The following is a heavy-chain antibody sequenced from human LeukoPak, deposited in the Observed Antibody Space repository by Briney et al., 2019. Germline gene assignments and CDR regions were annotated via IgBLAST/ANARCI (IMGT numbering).Heavy chain of an antibody. Sequence: SETLSLTCTVSGGSISSSSYYWGWIRQPPGKGLEWIGSIYYSGSTYYNPSLKSRVTISVDTSKNQFSLKLSSVTAADTAVYYCARDRYGGSYYQGDGYFDYWGQGTLVTVSS. CDR3: ARDRYGGSYYQGDGYFDY. D-gene: IGHD1-26*01. CDR2: IYYSGST. J-gene: IGHJ4*02. V-gene: IGHV4-39*07. CDR1: GGSISSSSYY.